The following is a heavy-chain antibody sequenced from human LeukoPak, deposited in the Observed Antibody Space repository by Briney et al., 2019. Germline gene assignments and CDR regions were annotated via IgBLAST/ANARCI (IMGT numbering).Heavy chain of an antibody. CDR3: AKDSFALGTLYYFDY. CDR2: ISWNSGSI. J-gene: IGHJ4*02. D-gene: IGHD1-1*01. V-gene: IGHV3-9*01. CDR1: GFTFDDYA. Sequence: PGRSLRLSCAASGFTFDDYAMHWVRQAPGKGLEWVSGISWNSGSIGYADSVKGQFTISRDNAKNSLYLQMNSLRAEDTALYYCAKDSFALGTLYYFDYWGQGTLVTVSS.